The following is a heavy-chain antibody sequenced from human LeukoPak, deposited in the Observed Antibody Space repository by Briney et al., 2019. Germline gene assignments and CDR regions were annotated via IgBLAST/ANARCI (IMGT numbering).Heavy chain of an antibody. V-gene: IGHV3-21*01. D-gene: IGHD1-26*01. CDR1: GFTFSSYS. J-gene: IGHJ3*02. CDR2: ISSSSSYI. CDR3: ARDRPGVGARTFDI. Sequence: GGSLRLSCAASGFTFSSYSMNWVRQAPGKGLEWVSSISSSSSYIYYADSVKGRFTISRDNAKNSLYLQMNSLRAEDTAVYYCARDRPGVGARTFDIWGQGTMVTVSS.